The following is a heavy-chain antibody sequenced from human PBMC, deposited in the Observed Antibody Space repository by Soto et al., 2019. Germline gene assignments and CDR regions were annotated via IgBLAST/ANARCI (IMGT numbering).Heavy chain of an antibody. CDR1: GFTFSDYY. Sequence: GGSLRLSCAASGFTFSDYYMSWIRQAPGKGLEWVSYISSSGSTIYYADSVKGRFTISRDNAKNSLYLQMNSLRAEDTAVYYCARVAYCGGDCYSYWYFDLWGRGTLVTVSS. V-gene: IGHV3-11*01. CDR2: ISSSGSTI. CDR3: ARVAYCGGDCYSYWYFDL. D-gene: IGHD2-21*02. J-gene: IGHJ2*01.